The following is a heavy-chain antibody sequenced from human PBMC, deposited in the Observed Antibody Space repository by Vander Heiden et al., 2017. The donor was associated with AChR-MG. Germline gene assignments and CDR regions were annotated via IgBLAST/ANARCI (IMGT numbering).Heavy chain of an antibody. CDR1: AGTFSSYA. D-gene: IGHD6-13*01. V-gene: IGHV1-69*01. CDR3: ARLNGSSWDLGYYYGMDV. Sequence: QVQLVQSGAEVKKPGSSVKVSCKASAGTFSSYAISWVRQAPGQELEWMGGIIPIFGTANYAQKFQGRVTITADESTSTAYMELSSLRSEDTAVYYCARLNGSSWDLGYYYGMDVWGQGTTVTVSS. CDR2: IIPIFGTA. J-gene: IGHJ6*02.